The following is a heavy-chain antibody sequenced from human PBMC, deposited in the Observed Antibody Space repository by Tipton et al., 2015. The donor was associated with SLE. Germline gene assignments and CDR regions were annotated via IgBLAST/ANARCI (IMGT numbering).Heavy chain of an antibody. CDR1: GDSISSGSHY. CDR3: AGGDSADL. D-gene: IGHD3-16*01. V-gene: IGHV4-61*01. Sequence: TLSLTCTVSGDSISSGSHYWVWIRQSPGKGLEWIGFIHYTGITNYSPSPKSRVSTSVDTSKNQFSLKLTSVTAADTAFYYCAGGDSADLWGRGTLVTVSS. J-gene: IGHJ2*01. CDR2: IHYTGIT.